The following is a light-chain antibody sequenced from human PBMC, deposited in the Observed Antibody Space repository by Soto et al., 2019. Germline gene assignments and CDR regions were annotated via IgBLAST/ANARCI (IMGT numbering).Light chain of an antibody. CDR3: QHSKHYSQST. CDR2: KSS. CDR1: QSISTW. Sequence: DIQMTQSPSTLSASVGDRVTITCRASQSISTWLARYQQKPGKAPKVLVYKSSSVENVVPSRFSGTGSETEFTLTISILQPDDFATYYCQHSKHYSQSTFGQGTKLEIK. J-gene: IGKJ2*01. V-gene: IGKV1-5*03.